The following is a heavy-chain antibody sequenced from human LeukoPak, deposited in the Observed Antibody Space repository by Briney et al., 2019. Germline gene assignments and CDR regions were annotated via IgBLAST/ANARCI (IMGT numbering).Heavy chain of an antibody. D-gene: IGHD3-3*01. CDR2: ISSSSSTI. CDR3: ARSPIFGVVISPFDY. Sequence: GGSLRLSCAASGFTVSNNYMSWVRQAPGKGLEWVSYISSSSSTIYYADSVKGRFTISRDNAKNSLYLQMNSLRAEDTAVYYCARSPIFGVVISPFDYWGQGTLVTVSS. J-gene: IGHJ4*02. V-gene: IGHV3-48*01. CDR1: GFTVSNNY.